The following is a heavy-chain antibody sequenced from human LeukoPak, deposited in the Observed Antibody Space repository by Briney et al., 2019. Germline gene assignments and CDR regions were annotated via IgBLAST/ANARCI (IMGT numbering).Heavy chain of an antibody. CDR2: ISYDGSNK. Sequence: GGSLRLSCAASGFTFSSYAMHWVRQAPGKGLEWVAVISYDGSNKYYADSVKGRFTISRDNSKNTLYLQMNSLRAEDTTVYYSARDPAMIAGYFDYWGQGTLVTVSS. V-gene: IGHV3-30*04. CDR1: GFTFSSYA. D-gene: IGHD3-22*01. CDR3: ARDPAMIAGYFDY. J-gene: IGHJ4*02.